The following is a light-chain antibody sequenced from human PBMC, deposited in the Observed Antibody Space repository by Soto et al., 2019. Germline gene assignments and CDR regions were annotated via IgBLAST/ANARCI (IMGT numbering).Light chain of an antibody. V-gene: IGKV3-20*01. CDR3: QHYGSSPGIT. CDR2: GAS. Sequence: EIVLTQSPGTLSLSPGERATLSCRASQSVSSSYLAWYQQKPGQAPRLLIYGASGRSTGLPDRFGGSGSVTDFTLTITRLEPEDFAVYYCQHYGSSPGITFGQGTRLEIK. J-gene: IGKJ5*01. CDR1: QSVSSSY.